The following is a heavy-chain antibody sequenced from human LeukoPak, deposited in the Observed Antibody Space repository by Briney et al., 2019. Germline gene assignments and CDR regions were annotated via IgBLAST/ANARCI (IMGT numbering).Heavy chain of an antibody. CDR1: GGSISSGGYS. V-gene: IGHV4-30-2*01. Sequence: SETLSLTCAVSGGSISSGGYSWSWIRQPPGKGLEWIGYIYHSGSTYYNPSLKSRVTISVDRSKNQFSLKLSSVTAADTAVYYCARPMGIAAATYGMDVWGQGTTVTVSS. CDR2: IYHSGST. D-gene: IGHD6-13*01. J-gene: IGHJ6*02. CDR3: ARPMGIAAATYGMDV.